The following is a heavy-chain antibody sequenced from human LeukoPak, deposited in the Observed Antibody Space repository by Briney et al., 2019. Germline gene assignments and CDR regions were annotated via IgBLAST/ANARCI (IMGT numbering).Heavy chain of an antibody. D-gene: IGHD5-24*01. CDR3: ARARGTYKGNPYYFDY. J-gene: IGHJ4*02. Sequence: GGSLRLSCAAPRFTVRTNYMSWVRQTPGKGLEWVSVMSGSGGSTYYADSVKGRFTISRDNSKNTLYLQMNSLRAEDTAVYYCARARGTYKGNPYYFDYWGQGTLVTVSS. CDR2: MSGSGGST. V-gene: IGHV3-23*01. CDR1: RFTVRTNY.